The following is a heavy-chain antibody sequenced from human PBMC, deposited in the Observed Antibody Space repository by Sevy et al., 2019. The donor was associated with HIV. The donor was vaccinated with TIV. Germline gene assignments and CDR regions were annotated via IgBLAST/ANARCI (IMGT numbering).Heavy chain of an antibody. CDR1: GFTFDDYA. D-gene: IGHD6-13*01. Sequence: PGGSLRLSCAASGFTFDDYAMHWVRQAPGKGLEWVSGISWNSGSIGYADSVKGRFTISRDNAKNSLYLQMNSLRAEDTALYYCAKAHSPALSSWYNYWGQGTLVTVSS. V-gene: IGHV3-9*01. CDR2: ISWNSGSI. CDR3: AKAHSPALSSWYNY. J-gene: IGHJ4*02.